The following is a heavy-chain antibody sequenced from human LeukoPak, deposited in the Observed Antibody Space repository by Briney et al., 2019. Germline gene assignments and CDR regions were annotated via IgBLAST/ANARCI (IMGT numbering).Heavy chain of an antibody. D-gene: IGHD6-19*01. Sequence: GGSLRLSCAASGLTFSNYEMNWVRQAPGKGLEWLSYISDSSNMTFYAESVKGRFTISRDNAKNSLYLQMNSLGADDTAIYYCATASGGWYRYYFDSWGQGILVTVSS. CDR1: GLTFSNYE. J-gene: IGHJ4*02. CDR3: ATASGGWYRYYFDS. V-gene: IGHV3-48*03. CDR2: ISDSSNMT.